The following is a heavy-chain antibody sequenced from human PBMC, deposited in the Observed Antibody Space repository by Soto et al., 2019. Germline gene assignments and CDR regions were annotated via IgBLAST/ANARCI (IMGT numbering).Heavy chain of an antibody. CDR1: GYTFANYD. CDR3: ARELRGSGSFGL. V-gene: IGHV1-8*01. CDR2: MNPNRGDT. J-gene: IGHJ3*01. D-gene: IGHD1-26*01. Sequence: ASVKVSCKASGYTFANYDSNWVRQAPGQGLEWMGWMNPNRGDTGYAQKFQGRVTMTRDISINTAYMDLTSLTYEDTAIYYCARELRGSGSFGLWGQGTMVTVSS.